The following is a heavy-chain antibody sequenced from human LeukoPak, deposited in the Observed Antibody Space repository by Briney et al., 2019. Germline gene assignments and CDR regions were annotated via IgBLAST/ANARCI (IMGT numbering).Heavy chain of an antibody. D-gene: IGHD3-9*01. CDR1: GGSISSGGYY. CDR3: ARQPSYDILTGYSHTYYFDY. Sequence: SRTLSLTCTVSGGSISSGGYYWSWIRQHPGKGLEWIGYIYYSGSTYYNPSLKSRVTISVDTSKNQFSLKLSSVTAADTAVYYCARQPSYDILTGYSHTYYFDYWGQGTLVTVSS. CDR2: IYYSGST. J-gene: IGHJ4*02. V-gene: IGHV4-31*03.